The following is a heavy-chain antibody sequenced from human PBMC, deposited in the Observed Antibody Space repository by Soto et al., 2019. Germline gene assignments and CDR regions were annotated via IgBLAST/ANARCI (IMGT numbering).Heavy chain of an antibody. V-gene: IGHV5-51*01. CDR2: IYPGASDT. Sequence: GESPKISCQVSVYSFTSYWIGWVRQMPGKGLEWMGIIYPGASDTRYSPSFQGQVTFSADKSISTAYLQWSSLKASDTAMYYCARLGIAVAGSYYYGMDVWGQGTTVTVSS. CDR1: VYSFTSYW. D-gene: IGHD6-19*01. CDR3: ARLGIAVAGSYYYGMDV. J-gene: IGHJ6*02.